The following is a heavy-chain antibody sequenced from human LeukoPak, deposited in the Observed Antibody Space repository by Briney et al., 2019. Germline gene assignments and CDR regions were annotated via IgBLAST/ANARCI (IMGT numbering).Heavy chain of an antibody. Sequence: PGGSPRLSCTASGFTFGDYAMSWVRQAPGKGLEWVGFIRSKAYGGTTEYAASVKGRFTISRDDSKSIAYLQMNSLKIEDTAVYYCTRRVYCSGGSCYDYWGQGTLVTVSS. V-gene: IGHV3-49*04. J-gene: IGHJ4*02. CDR2: IRSKAYGGTT. D-gene: IGHD2-15*01. CDR1: GFTFGDYA. CDR3: TRRVYCSGGSCYDY.